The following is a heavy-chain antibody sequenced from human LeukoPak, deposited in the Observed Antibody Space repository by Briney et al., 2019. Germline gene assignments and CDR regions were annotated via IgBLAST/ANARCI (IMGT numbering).Heavy chain of an antibody. Sequence: PSETLSLTCTVSSYSFSSGYYWGWIRQPPGKELDWIGNIYHSGSTYYNPSLKSRVTISVDRSKNQFSLKLSSVTAADTAVYYCARDTAVYRAFDIWGQGTMVTVSS. CDR1: SYSFSSGYY. D-gene: IGHD2-8*01. CDR2: IYHSGST. V-gene: IGHV4-38-2*02. J-gene: IGHJ3*02. CDR3: ARDTAVYRAFDI.